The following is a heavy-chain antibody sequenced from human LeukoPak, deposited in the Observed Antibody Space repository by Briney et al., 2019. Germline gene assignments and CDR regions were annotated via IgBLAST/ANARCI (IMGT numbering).Heavy chain of an antibody. V-gene: IGHV4-39*07. CDR3: ARDGGYSNPYYYYYYYMDV. D-gene: IGHD4-11*01. CDR2: IYYSGSA. CDR1: DGSISSSSYY. Sequence: PSETLSLTCTVSDGSISSSSYYWGWIRQPPGKGLEWIGSIYYSGSAYYNPSLKSRVTISVDTSKNQFSLKLSSVTAADTAVYYCARDGGYSNPYYYYYYYMDVWGKGTTVTVSS. J-gene: IGHJ6*03.